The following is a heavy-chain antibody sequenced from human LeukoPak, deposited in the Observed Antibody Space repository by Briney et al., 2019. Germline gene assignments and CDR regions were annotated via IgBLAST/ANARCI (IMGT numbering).Heavy chain of an antibody. CDR2: ISGGSSFT. CDR1: GFSFSSFS. V-gene: IGHV3-21*01. D-gene: IGHD3-22*01. Sequence: GSLRLSCAASGFSFSSFSMNWVRQAPGKGLEWVSYISGGSSFTYYVDSVKGRFTISRDNAKNSLYLQMNSLRAEDTAVYYCARDLGQYYDTSDNWFDPWGQGTLVTVSS. J-gene: IGHJ5*02. CDR3: ARDLGQYYDTSDNWFDP.